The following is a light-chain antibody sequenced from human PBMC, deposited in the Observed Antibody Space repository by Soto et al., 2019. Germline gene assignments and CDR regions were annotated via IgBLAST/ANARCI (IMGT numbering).Light chain of an antibody. Sequence: QSALTQPASVSGSPGQSITISCTGTSSDVGAYNFVSWYQHHPGTAPKLMIYEVSNRPSGASNRFSGSKSGNTASLTISGLQTEDEADYYCYSYRGSNAWVFGGGIKLTVL. V-gene: IGLV2-14*01. CDR1: SSDVGAYNF. CDR3: YSYRGSNAWV. CDR2: EVS. J-gene: IGLJ3*02.